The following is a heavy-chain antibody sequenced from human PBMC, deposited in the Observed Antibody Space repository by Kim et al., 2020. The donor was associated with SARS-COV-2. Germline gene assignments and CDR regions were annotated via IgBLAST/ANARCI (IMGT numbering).Heavy chain of an antibody. V-gene: IGHV4-34*01. CDR3: ARGRSILWFGECYYGMDV. CDR1: GGSFSGYY. CDR2: INHSGST. Sequence: SETLSLTCAVYGGSFSGYYWSWIRQPPGKGLEWIGEINHSGSTNYNPSLKSRVTISVDTSKNQFSLKLSSVTAADTAVYYCARGRSILWFGECYYGMDVWGQGTTVTVSS. D-gene: IGHD3-10*01. J-gene: IGHJ6*02.